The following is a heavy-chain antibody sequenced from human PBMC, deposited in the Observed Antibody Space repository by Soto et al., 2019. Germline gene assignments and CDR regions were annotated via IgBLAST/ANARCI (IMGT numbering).Heavy chain of an antibody. CDR1: GFTFSSFT. J-gene: IGHJ4*02. V-gene: IGHV3-48*01. CDR3: ARGGGSSSWNFDS. CDR2: ITSSSGTI. D-gene: IGHD6-13*01. Sequence: GGSLTLSCAASGFTFSSFTMNWVRQAPGKGLEWISYITSSSGTIYYADSVKGRFTISRDNAKNSLYLQMNSLRAEDTAVYYCARGGGSSSWNFDSWGQGTRVTVSS.